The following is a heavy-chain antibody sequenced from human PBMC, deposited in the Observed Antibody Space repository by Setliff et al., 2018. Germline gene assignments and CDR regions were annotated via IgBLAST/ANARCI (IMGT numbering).Heavy chain of an antibody. V-gene: IGHV3-11*04. Sequence: GGSLRLSCAASGFIFSDYYMSWIRQAPGKGLECISYITSSGNTIYYADSVKGRFTISRDSAKNALYLQMNSLRAEDTAVYYCARSPGRGGYYYLTLYYWGQGTLVTVS. D-gene: IGHD3-22*01. CDR3: ARSPGRGGYYYLTLYY. J-gene: IGHJ4*02. CDR2: ITSSGNTI. CDR1: GFIFSDYY.